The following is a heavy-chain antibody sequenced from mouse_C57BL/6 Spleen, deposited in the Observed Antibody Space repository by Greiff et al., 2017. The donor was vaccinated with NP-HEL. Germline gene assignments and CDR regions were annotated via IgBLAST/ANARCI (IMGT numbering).Heavy chain of an antibody. CDR2: ISGGGGNT. CDR1: GFTFSSYT. J-gene: IGHJ3*01. CDR3: ARLSWCN. V-gene: IGHV5-9*01. D-gene: IGHD1-1*02. Sequence: EVKVEESGGGLVKPGGSLKLSCAASGFTFSSYTMSWVRQTPEKRLEWVATISGGGGNTYYPDSVKGRFTISRDNAKNTLYLQMSSLRSEDTALYYCARLSWCNWGQGTLVTVSA.